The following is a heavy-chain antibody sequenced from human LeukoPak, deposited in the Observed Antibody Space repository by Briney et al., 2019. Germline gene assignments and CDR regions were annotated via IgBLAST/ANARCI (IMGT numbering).Heavy chain of an antibody. D-gene: IGHD1-26*01. CDR2: IYYSGST. CDR1: GGSISSGGYY. V-gene: IGHV4-31*03. CDR3: ARCPRRKVMDSGSYPRDVTPKPFDY. J-gene: IGHJ4*02. Sequence: SETLSLTCTVSGGSISSGGYYWSWIRQHPGKGLEWIGYIYYSGSTYYNPSLKSRVTISVDTSKNQFSLKLSSVTAADTAVYYCARCPRRKVMDSGSYPRDVTPKPFDYWGQGTLVTVSS.